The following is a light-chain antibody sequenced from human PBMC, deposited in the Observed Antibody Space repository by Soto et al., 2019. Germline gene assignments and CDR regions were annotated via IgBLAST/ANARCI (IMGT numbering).Light chain of an antibody. CDR3: CSYAGSSRWV. Sequence: QSALTQPASVSGSPGQSITISXXGTXSDIGSYNFVSWYQQHPGKAPKLMIYEVSKRPSGVSNRFSGSKSGNTASLTISGLQPEDEADYYCCSYAGSSRWVFXGGTKVTVL. CDR2: EVS. V-gene: IGLV2-23*02. CDR1: XSDIGSYNF. J-gene: IGLJ3*02.